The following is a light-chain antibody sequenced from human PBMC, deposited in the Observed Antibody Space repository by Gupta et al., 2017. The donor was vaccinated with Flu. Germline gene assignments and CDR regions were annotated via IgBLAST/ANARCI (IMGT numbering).Light chain of an antibody. V-gene: IGKV3-20*01. CDR3: QQYGSSPRT. CDR2: GTS. CDR1: QSVTSSD. J-gene: IGKJ1*01. Sequence: EVVLTQSPGTLSLSPGERGTLSCRASQSVTSSDLVWYQQKPGQAPRLLIYGTSSRATGIPDRFSGSGSGTDFTLTISRLEPEDFAVYYCQQYGSSPRTFGQGTRVEIK.